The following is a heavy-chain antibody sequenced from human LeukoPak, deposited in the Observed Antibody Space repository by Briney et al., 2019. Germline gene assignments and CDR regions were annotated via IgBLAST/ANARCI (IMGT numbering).Heavy chain of an antibody. Sequence: RPSETLSLTCTVSGGSISSGDYYWSWIRRPPGKGLEWIGYIYYTGSTNYNPSLKSRVTMSVDTSKNQFSLKLSSVTAADTAVYYCARGERYSSGYPYLDSWGQGTLVTVSS. D-gene: IGHD5-18*01. J-gene: IGHJ4*02. CDR2: IYYTGST. CDR1: GGSISSGDYY. V-gene: IGHV4-61*08. CDR3: ARGERYSSGYPYLDS.